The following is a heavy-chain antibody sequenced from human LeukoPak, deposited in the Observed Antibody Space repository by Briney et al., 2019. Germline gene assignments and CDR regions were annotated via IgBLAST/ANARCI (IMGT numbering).Heavy chain of an antibody. J-gene: IGHJ5*02. CDR3: ARESGMGNWFDP. CDR1: GGSISSYY. D-gene: IGHD3-10*01. Sequence: SETLSLTCTVSGGSISSYYWSWIRQPPGKGLEWIGYIHYSGSTHYNPSLKSRVTISVDTSKNQFSLKLSSVTAADTAVYYCARESGMGNWFDPWGQGTLVTVSS. V-gene: IGHV4-59*12. CDR2: IHYSGST.